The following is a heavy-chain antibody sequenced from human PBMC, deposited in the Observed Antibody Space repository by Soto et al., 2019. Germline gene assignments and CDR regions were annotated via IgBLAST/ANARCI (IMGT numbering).Heavy chain of an antibody. D-gene: IGHD2-2*02. V-gene: IGHV5-10-1*01. CDR2: IDPSDSYT. J-gene: IGHJ6*04. CDR3: ARQPPDIVVVPTTIHYYYYGMDV. CDR1: GYSFTSYW. Sequence: PGESLKISCKGSGYSFTSYWISWVRQMPGKGLEWMGRIDPSDSYTNYSPSFQGHVTISADKSISTAYLQWSSLKASDTAMYYCARQPPDIVVVPTTIHYYYYGMDVWGKGTTVTVSS.